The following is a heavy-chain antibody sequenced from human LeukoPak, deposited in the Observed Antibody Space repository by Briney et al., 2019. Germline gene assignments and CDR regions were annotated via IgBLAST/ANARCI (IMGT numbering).Heavy chain of an antibody. V-gene: IGHV3-23*01. J-gene: IGHJ2*01. CDR1: GFTISSYA. CDR2: ITGSGDDT. D-gene: IGHD7-27*01. Sequence: GGSLRLSCAASGFTISSYAMTWVRQAPGKGLEWVSAITGSGDDTNYADSVKGRFTISRDNSKNTLFLQKTSLRAEDTAVYYCAKTANWGDKWYFDLWGRGTLVTVSS. CDR3: AKTANWGDKWYFDL.